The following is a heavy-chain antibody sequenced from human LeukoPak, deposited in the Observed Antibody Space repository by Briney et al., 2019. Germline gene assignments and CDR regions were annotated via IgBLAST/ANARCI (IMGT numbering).Heavy chain of an antibody. CDR3: ATLRDFQH. J-gene: IGHJ1*01. CDR1: GYTLTELS. CDR2: FDPEDGET. V-gene: IGHV1-24*01. Sequence: VKVPCKVSGYTLTELSMHWVRQAPGKGLEWMGGFDPEDGETIYAQKFQGRVTMTGDTSTDTAYMELSSLRSEDTAVYYCATLRDFQHWGQGTLVTVSS.